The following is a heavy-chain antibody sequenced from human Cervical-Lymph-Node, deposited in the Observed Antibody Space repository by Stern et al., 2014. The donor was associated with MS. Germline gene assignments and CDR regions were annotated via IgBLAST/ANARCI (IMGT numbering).Heavy chain of an antibody. V-gene: IGHV4-59*01. CDR1: GGSITNYY. J-gene: IGHJ4*01. Sequence: QVQLQESGPGLVKPSETLSLTCTVSGGSITNYYWSWIRQPPGKGLQWIGYIYYSGSTNYNPSLKSLVTIAVASSKNHFSLKLSSVTAADTAVYYCARDKGMFFLWGQGTLVTVSS. D-gene: IGHD2/OR15-2a*01. CDR3: ARDKGMFFL. CDR2: IYYSGST.